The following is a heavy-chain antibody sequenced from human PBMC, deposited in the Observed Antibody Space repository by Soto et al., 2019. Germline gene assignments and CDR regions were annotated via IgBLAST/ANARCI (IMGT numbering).Heavy chain of an antibody. D-gene: IGHD3-3*01. J-gene: IGHJ4*02. V-gene: IGHV4-59*01. CDR3: AIDPRITIFGVVHDFFDY. CDR1: GGSFSGYY. Sequence: SETLSLTCAVYGGSFSGYYWSWIRQPPGKGLEWIGYIYYSGSTNYNPSLMSRVTISVDTSKNQFSLKLSSVTAADTAVFYCAIDPRITIFGVVHDFFDYWGQGTLVTVSS. CDR2: IYYSGST.